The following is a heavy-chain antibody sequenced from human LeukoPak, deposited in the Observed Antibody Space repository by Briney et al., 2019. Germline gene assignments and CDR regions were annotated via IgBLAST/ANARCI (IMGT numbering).Heavy chain of an antibody. V-gene: IGHV1-2*02. CDR1: GYTFSGYY. Sequence: GASVEVSCKASGYTFSGYYIHWVRQAPGQGLEWMGWIDPNSGGTRYAQKFQGRVTMTRDTSITTVYMELSRLRSDDTAVYYCARDRSQQLPNGDAFDIWGQGTVVTVSS. D-gene: IGHD6-13*01. J-gene: IGHJ3*02. CDR3: ARDRSQQLPNGDAFDI. CDR2: IDPNSGGT.